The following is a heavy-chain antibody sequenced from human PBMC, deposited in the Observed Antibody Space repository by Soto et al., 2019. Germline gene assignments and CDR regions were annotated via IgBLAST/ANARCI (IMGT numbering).Heavy chain of an antibody. CDR2: IYNSGST. V-gene: IGHV4-61*08. Sequence: ADTLSLGCSVSGGSVTSGGNYWSWIRQPPGKGLEWIGYIYNSGSTTYNPSLKSRVTISTDTSKNQFSLKLRSVTAADTAVYNCAKSDYYGASGHWGQGTLVTVSS. CDR3: AKSDYYGASGH. J-gene: IGHJ4*02. D-gene: IGHD4-17*01. CDR1: GGSVTSGGNY.